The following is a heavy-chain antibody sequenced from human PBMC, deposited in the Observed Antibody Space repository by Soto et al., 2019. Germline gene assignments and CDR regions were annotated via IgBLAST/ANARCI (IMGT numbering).Heavy chain of an antibody. J-gene: IGHJ4*02. CDR3: AKDWRYSSSSCFDY. Sequence: TGGSLRLSCAASGFTFSSYAMSWVRQAPGKGLEWVSAISGSGGSTYYADSVKGRFTISRDNSKNTLYLQMNSLRAEDTAVYYCAKDWRYSSSSCFDYWGQGTLVTVSS. D-gene: IGHD6-6*01. CDR1: GFTFSSYA. CDR2: ISGSGGST. V-gene: IGHV3-23*01.